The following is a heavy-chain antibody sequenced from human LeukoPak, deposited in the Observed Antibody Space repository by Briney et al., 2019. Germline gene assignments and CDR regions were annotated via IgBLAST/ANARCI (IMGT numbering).Heavy chain of an antibody. V-gene: IGHV3-48*03. J-gene: IGHJ4*02. Sequence: GGSLRLSCAASGLTFSSYEMNWVRQAPGKGLEWVSYISSSGSTIYYADSVKGRFTISRDNAKNSLYLQMNSLRAEDTAVYYCARDNYDSSGYYFDWGQGTLVTVSS. CDR2: ISSSGSTI. CDR3: ARDNYDSSGYYFD. D-gene: IGHD3-22*01. CDR1: GLTFSSYE.